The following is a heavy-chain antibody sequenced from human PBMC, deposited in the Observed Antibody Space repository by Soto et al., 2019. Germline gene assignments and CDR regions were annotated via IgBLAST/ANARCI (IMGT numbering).Heavy chain of an antibody. J-gene: IGHJ4*02. D-gene: IGHD3-3*01. V-gene: IGHV4-31*03. CDR2: IYYSGST. CDR1: GGSISSGGYY. Sequence: PSETLSLTCTVSGGSISSGGYYWSWIRQHPGKGLEWIGYIYYSGSTYYNPSLKSRVTISVDTSKNQFSLKLSSVTAADTAVYYCASNYDFWSGPFDYWXQGXLVXVSS. CDR3: ASNYDFWSGPFDY.